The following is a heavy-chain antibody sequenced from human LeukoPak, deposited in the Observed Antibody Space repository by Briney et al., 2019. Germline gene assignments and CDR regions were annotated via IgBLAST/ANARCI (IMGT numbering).Heavy chain of an antibody. CDR1: GFTFSSYS. CDR3: ARDMGSSRGGYGMDV. Sequence: GGSLRLSCAASGFTFSSYSMNWVRQAPGKGLEWVSSISSSSSYIYYADSVKGRFTISRDNAKNSLYLQMNSLRAEDTAVYYCARDMGSSRGGYGMDVWGQGTTVTVSS. CDR2: ISSSSSYI. J-gene: IGHJ6*02. D-gene: IGHD6-13*01. V-gene: IGHV3-21*01.